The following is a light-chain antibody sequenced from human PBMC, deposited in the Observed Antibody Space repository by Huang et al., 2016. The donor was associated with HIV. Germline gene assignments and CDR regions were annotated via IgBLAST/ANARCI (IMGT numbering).Light chain of an antibody. Sequence: DIQMTQSPSSLSAAVGDRATITCRASQNINRNFNWYQQTPGKAPKLLIYGSSNLEIGVPSRFSGSGSVTHFTLTISSLQPGDFATYYCQQSFSSQWTFGQGTKVEV. CDR2: GSS. V-gene: IGKV1-39*01. CDR3: QQSFSSQWT. J-gene: IGKJ1*01. CDR1: QNINRN.